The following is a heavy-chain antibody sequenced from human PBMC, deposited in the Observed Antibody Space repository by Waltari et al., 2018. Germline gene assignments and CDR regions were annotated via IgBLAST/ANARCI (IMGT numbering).Heavy chain of an antibody. CDR1: GFTFSSYS. CDR2: ISSSSSYI. V-gene: IGHV3-21*01. CDR3: ARDLQDYDILTGYSLGAFDI. J-gene: IGHJ3*02. Sequence: EVQLVESGGGLVTPGGSLRLSCAASGFTFSSYSMHWVRQAPGKVLEWVSSISSSSSYIYYADSVKGRFTISRDNAKNSLYLQMNSLRAEDTAVYYCARDLQDYDILTGYSLGAFDIWGQGTMVTVSS. D-gene: IGHD3-9*01.